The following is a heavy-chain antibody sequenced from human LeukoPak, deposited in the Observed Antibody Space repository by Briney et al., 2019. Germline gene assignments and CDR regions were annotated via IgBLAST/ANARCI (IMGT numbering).Heavy chain of an antibody. V-gene: IGHV6-1*01. Sequence: SQTLSLTCAISGDSVSSNSAAWNWIRQSSSRGLEWLGRAYYRSKWYNDYAVSVKSRITINPDTSKNQFSLQLNSVTPEDTAVYYCARLGYSSGWSSYYYYYGMDVWGQGTTVTVSS. CDR1: GDSVSSNSAA. J-gene: IGHJ6*02. CDR3: ARLGYSSGWSSYYYYYGMDV. D-gene: IGHD6-19*01. CDR2: AYYRSKWYN.